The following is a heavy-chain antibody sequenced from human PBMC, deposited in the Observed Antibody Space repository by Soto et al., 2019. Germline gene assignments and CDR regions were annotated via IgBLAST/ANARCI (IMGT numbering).Heavy chain of an antibody. J-gene: IGHJ4*02. CDR2: INAGNGNT. V-gene: IGHV1-3*01. CDR3: ASDYGSNWRL. CDR1: GFVSTNHN. D-gene: IGHD6-19*01. Sequence: GASVKVSCKASGFVSTNHNFHWVRQAPGQSLEWIGRINAGNGNTQYSQNFQGRVTFTSDPSASTAFMELTNLRFEDRAMYYCASDYGSNWRLWGQGTLVTVSS.